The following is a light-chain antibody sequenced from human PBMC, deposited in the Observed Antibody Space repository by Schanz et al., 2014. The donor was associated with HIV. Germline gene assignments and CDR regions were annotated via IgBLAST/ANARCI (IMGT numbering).Light chain of an antibody. Sequence: QSVLTQPPSASGAPGQTITISCSGSGSNILSNPVNWYLQLPGSVPKLLIFGNNQRPAGVPARFSGSKSGNTASLTVSGLQADDEADYYCSSYAGTNNLWVFGGGTKLTVL. CDR1: GSNILSNP. J-gene: IGLJ3*02. CDR3: SSYAGTNNLWV. CDR2: GNN. V-gene: IGLV1-44*01.